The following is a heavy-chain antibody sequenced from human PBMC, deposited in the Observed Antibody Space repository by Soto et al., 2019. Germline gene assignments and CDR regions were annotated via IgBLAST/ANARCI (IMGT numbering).Heavy chain of an antibody. J-gene: IGHJ3*02. Sequence: SETLSLTFAVSGGSISGGGYSWSWIRQPPGKGLEWIGYIYHSGSTYYNPSLKSRVTISVDRSKNQFSLKLSSVTAADTAVYYCARTPDIWGQGTMVT. CDR2: IYHSGST. CDR3: ARTPDI. V-gene: IGHV4-30-2*01. CDR1: GGSISGGGYS.